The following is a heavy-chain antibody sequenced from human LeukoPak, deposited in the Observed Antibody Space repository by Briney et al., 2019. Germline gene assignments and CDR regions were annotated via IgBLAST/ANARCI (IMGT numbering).Heavy chain of an antibody. D-gene: IGHD2-15*01. CDR2: IRFDGSHQ. J-gene: IGHJ4*02. CDR1: GFTFTTSG. CDR3: AKDRMYYFDY. V-gene: IGHV3-30*02. Sequence: GGSLRLSCAASGFTFTTSGMHWVRQAPGKGLEWVAFIRFDGSHQYYADSVKGRFTISRDNSKNTLYLQMNSLRAEDTAVYYCAKDRMYYFDYWGQGTLVTVSS.